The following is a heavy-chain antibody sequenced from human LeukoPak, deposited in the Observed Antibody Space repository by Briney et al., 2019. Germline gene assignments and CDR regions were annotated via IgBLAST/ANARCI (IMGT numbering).Heavy chain of an antibody. CDR3: ARLGF. CDR1: GFTFSSYN. CDR2: IGSSSSYI. D-gene: IGHD3-16*01. Sequence: GGSLRLSCAASGFTFSSYNMNWVRQAPGKGLEWVSSIGSSSSYIFYADSVKGRFTISRDNAKNSLYLQMNSLRAEDTAVYYCARLGFWGQGTLVTVSS. V-gene: IGHV3-21*06. J-gene: IGHJ4*02.